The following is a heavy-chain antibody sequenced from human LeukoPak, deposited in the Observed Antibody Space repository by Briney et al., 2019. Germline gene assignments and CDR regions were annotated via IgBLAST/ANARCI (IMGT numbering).Heavy chain of an antibody. CDR2: IYYNGST. D-gene: IGHD3-3*01. CDR1: GGSISSGDYY. J-gene: IGHJ5*02. Sequence: SETLSLTCTVSGGSISSGDYYWSWIRQPPGTGLEWIGYIYYNGSTYYNPSLKSRVTISVDTSKNQFSLKLSSVTAADTAAYYCAREDYTNWFDPWGQGTLVTVSS. V-gene: IGHV4-30-4*01. CDR3: AREDYTNWFDP.